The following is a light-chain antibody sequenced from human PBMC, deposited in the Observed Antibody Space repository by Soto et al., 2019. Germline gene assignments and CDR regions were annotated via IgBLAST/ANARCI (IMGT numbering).Light chain of an antibody. CDR3: QEYDTYLFT. CDR2: KAS. V-gene: IGKV1-5*03. CDR1: QSISSW. Sequence: DIQMTQSPSTLSAYVGDRVTITCRASQSISSWLAWYQQKPGKAHKLLIYKASSLESGVPSRFSGSGSGTEFTLTISSLQPDDFATYYCQEYDTYLFTFGQGTKLEI. J-gene: IGKJ2*01.